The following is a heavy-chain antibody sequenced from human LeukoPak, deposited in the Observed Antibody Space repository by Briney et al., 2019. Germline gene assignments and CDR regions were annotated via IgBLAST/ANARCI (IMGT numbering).Heavy chain of an antibody. CDR3: ARFGSVVVPAAMDHYYYYGMDV. CDR1: GYTFTSYG. V-gene: IGHV1-18*04. Sequence: GASVKVSCKASGYTFTSYGISWVRQAPGQGLEWMGWISAYNGNTNYAQKLQGRVTTTTDTSTSTAYMELRSLRSGDTAVYYCARFGSVVVPAAMDHYYYYGMDVWGKGTTVTVSS. J-gene: IGHJ6*04. D-gene: IGHD2-2*01. CDR2: ISAYNGNT.